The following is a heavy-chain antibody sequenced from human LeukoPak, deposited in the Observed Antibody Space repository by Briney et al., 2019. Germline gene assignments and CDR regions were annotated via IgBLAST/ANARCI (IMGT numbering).Heavy chain of an antibody. CDR2: IYYSGST. CDR1: GGSISSSSYY. J-gene: IGHJ2*01. V-gene: IGHV4-39*07. Sequence: KPSETLSLTCTVSGGSISSSSYYWGWIRQPPGKGLEWIGSIYYSGSTNYNPSLKSRVTISVDTSKNQFSLKLSSVTAADTAVYYCARVYYSNSYDYWYFDLWGRGTLVTVSS. CDR3: ARVYYSNSYDYWYFDL. D-gene: IGHD6-13*01.